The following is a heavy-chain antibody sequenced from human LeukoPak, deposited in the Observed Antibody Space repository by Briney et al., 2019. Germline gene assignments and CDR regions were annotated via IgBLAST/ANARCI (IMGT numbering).Heavy chain of an antibody. CDR2: IYYSGST. D-gene: IGHD2-15*01. J-gene: IGHJ5*02. CDR1: GCSISSCDYY. CDR3: ARVVVVAATRIRFDP. Sequence: SETLSLTCTVSGCSISSCDYYGSWIREPTGKGLEWIGNIYYSGSTYYNPSLKSRVTISVDTSKNQFSLKLSSGTLDDTAVYYCARVVVVAATRIRFDPWGQGTLVTVSS. V-gene: IGHV4-30-4*08.